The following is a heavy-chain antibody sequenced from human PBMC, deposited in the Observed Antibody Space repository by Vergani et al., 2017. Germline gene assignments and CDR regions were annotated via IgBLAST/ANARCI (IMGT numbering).Heavy chain of an antibody. CDR2: NYYSGST. V-gene: IGHV4-59*01. CDR3: ARDWHRDYDFWSGYGHAFDI. D-gene: IGHD3-3*01. CDR1: GGSISSYY. J-gene: IGHJ3*02. Sequence: QVQLQESGPGLVKPSETLSLTCTVSGGSISSYYWSWIRQPPGKGLEWIGYNYYSGSTNYNPSLKSRVTISVDTSKNQFSLKLSSVTAADTAVYYCARDWHRDYDFWSGYGHAFDIWGQGTMVTVSS.